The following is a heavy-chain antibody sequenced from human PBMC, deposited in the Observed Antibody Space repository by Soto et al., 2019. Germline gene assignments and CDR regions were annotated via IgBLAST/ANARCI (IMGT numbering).Heavy chain of an antibody. V-gene: IGHV4-34*01. J-gene: IGHJ4*02. D-gene: IGHD3-3*01. CDR1: GGSFSGYY. CDR3: ARGPYRITIFGVVIIPYFDY. Sequence: PSETLSLTCAVYGGSFSGYYWSRIRQPPGKGLEWIGEINHSGSTNYNPSLKSRVTISVDTSKNQFSLKLSSVTAADTAVYYCARGPYRITIFGVVIIPYFDYWGQGTLVTVSS. CDR2: INHSGST.